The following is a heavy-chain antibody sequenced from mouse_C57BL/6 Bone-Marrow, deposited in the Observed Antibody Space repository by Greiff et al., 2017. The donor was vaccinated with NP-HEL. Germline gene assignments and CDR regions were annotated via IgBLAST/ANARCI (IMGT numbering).Heavy chain of an antibody. CDR1: GYSFTGYY. Sequence: VQLQQSGPELVKPGASVKISCKASGYSFTGYYMNWVKQSPEKSLEWIGEINPSTGGTTYNQKFKAKATLTVDKSSSTAYMQLKSLTSEDSAVYYCASAYASIYYDFDYWGQGTTLTVSA. CDR3: ASAYASIYYDFDY. J-gene: IGHJ2*01. CDR2: INPSTGGT. V-gene: IGHV1-42*01. D-gene: IGHD2-1*01.